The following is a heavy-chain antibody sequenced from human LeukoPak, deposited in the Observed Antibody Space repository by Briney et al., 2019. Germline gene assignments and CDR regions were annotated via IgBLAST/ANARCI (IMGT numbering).Heavy chain of an antibody. V-gene: IGHV1-2*02. J-gene: IGHJ4*01. CDR3: ARSTGELQTFDY. D-gene: IGHD1-26*01. CDR1: GYTFTGYY. CDR2: INPNSGGT. Sequence: ASVKVSCKASGYTFTGYYMHWVRQAPGQGLEWMGWINPNSGGTNYAQKFQGRVTMTRDTSISTAYMELSRLRSDDTAVYYCARSTGELQTFDYWGHGTLVTVSS.